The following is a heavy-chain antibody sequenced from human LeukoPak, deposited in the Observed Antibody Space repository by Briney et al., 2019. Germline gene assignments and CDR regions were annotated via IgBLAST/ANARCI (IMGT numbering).Heavy chain of an antibody. V-gene: IGHV1-46*01. CDR1: GYTFTSYY. CDR3: ARDGTVTTDYYYGMDV. J-gene: IGHJ6*02. CDR2: INPSGSST. Sequence: ASVKVSCKASGYTFTSYYMHWVRQAPGQGLEWMGIINPSGSSTSYAQKFQGRVTMTRDTSTSTVYMELSSLRSEDTAVYYCARDGTVTTDYYYGMDVWGQGTTVTVSS. D-gene: IGHD4-11*01.